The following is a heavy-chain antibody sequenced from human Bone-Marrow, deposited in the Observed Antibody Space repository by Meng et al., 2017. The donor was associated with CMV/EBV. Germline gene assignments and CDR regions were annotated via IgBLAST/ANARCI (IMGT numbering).Heavy chain of an antibody. V-gene: IGHV3-7*01. J-gene: IGHJ3*02. CDR2: IKQDGREK. Sequence: GGSLRLSCAASGFTFSSYWMSWVRQAPGKGLEWVANIKQDGREKYYVDSVKGRFTISRDNAKNSLYLQMNSLRAEDTAVYYCAIVPPGLGTGFDIWGQGTMVTVSS. CDR1: GFTFSSYW. D-gene: IGHD3/OR15-3a*01. CDR3: AIVPPGLGTGFDI.